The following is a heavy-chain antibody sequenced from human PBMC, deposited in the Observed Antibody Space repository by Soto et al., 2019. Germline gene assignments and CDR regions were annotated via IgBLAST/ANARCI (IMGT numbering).Heavy chain of an antibody. CDR3: GTLVEMATWEGK. CDR1: GGTFSSYA. V-gene: IGHV1-69*01. Sequence: QVQLVQSGAEVKKPGSSVKVSCKASGGTFSSYAISWVRQAPGQGLEWMGGIIPIFGTANYAQKFQGRVTITADESTSTAYMELSSLISEDTAVYYCGTLVEMATWEGKWGQGTLVTVSS. J-gene: IGHJ4*02. D-gene: IGHD5-12*01. CDR2: IIPIFGTA.